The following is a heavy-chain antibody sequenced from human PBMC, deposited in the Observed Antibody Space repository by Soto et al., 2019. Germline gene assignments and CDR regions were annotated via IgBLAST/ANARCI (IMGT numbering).Heavy chain of an antibody. CDR1: GFTFSNYA. Sequence: QVQLVESGGGVVQPGRSLRLSCTASGFTFSNYAMHWVRQAPGKGLEWVAVIYYDGSNKYYADSVKGRLTISRDNSKNTLYLQMDSLTTEDTVVYYCAKGSFGKGVTNDYWGQGTLVTVSS. V-gene: IGHV3-30*04. J-gene: IGHJ4*02. CDR2: IYYDGSNK. D-gene: IGHD2-8*01. CDR3: AKGSFGKGVTNDY.